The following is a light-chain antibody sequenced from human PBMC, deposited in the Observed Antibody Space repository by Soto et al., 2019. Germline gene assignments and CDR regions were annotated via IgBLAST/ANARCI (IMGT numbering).Light chain of an antibody. CDR1: QGISSY. CDR3: QQLNSYLLLT. V-gene: IGKV1-9*01. Sequence: DIQLTQSPSFLFASVGERVAITYRASQGISSYLAWYQQKPGKAPKLLIYAASTLQSGVPSRFSGSGSGTEFTLTISSLQPEDFATYYCQQLNSYLLLTFGGGTKVDIK. CDR2: AAS. J-gene: IGKJ4*01.